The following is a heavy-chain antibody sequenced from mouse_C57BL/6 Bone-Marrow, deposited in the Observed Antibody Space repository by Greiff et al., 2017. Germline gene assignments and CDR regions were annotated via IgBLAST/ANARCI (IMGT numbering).Heavy chain of an antibody. J-gene: IGHJ2*01. D-gene: IGHD1-2*01. Sequence: QVQLQQPGAELVKPGASVKLSCKASGYTFTSYWMHWVKQRPGQGLEWIGMIHPNSGSTNYNEKFKSKATLTVDKSSSTAYMQLSSLTSEDDAVCYCARIGGINAIAYWGQGTTLTVAS. CDR3: ARIGGINAIAY. CDR2: IHPNSGST. V-gene: IGHV1-64*01. CDR1: GYTFTSYW.